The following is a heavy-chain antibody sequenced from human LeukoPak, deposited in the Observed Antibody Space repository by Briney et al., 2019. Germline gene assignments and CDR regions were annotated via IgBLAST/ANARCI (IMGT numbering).Heavy chain of an antibody. CDR1: GFTLSNFA. J-gene: IGHJ4*02. V-gene: IGHV3-66*01. D-gene: IGHD2-21*01. CDR2: IYSGGSK. Sequence: GGSLRLSCAASGFTLSNFAMSWVREGPGKAREGGSDIYSGGSKYYADFVKGRFNVSRDNYKNTVFLQMNSLRAEDTAVYYCATAVVPDDWGQGTLVTVSS. CDR3: ATAVVPDD.